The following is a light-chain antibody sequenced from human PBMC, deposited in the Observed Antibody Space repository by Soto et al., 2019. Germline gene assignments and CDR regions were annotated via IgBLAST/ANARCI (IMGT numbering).Light chain of an antibody. CDR2: AAS. V-gene: IGKV1-9*01. J-gene: IGKJ1*01. CDR3: QQLNSYPWT. Sequence: IQLTQSPSSLSASVGDRVTITCRASQGINSYLAWYQQKPGKAPKLLIYAASTLQSGVPSRFSGSGSGTDFTLTISSLQPEDFATYSCQQLNSYPWTFGQGTKVDIK. CDR1: QGINSY.